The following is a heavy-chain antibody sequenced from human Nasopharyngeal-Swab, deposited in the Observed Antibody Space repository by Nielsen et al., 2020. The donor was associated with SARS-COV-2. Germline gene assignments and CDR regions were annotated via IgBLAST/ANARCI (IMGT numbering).Heavy chain of an antibody. CDR2: IDWGDDK. CDR3: GRISPHDFHIDY. Sequence: SGPTLVQPTQTLRLTCTFSGLSLSTSGMCVIWVRQPPGKALEWLALIDWGDDKYYSTSLKTRLTISKDTSNNQVVLTMANMDPGDTATYYCGRISPHDFHIDYWGQGTLVTVSS. V-gene: IGHV2-70*20. D-gene: IGHD2-21*02. CDR1: GLSLSTSGMC. J-gene: IGHJ4*02.